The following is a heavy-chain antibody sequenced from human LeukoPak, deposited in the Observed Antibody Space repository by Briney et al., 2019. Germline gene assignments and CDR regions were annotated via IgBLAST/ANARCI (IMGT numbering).Heavy chain of an antibody. J-gene: IGHJ6*03. CDR3: AKVTAARQHYYMDV. V-gene: IGHV3-23*01. D-gene: IGHD6-6*01. Sequence: GGSLRLSCAASGFTFSSYAMSWVRQAPGKGLEWVSAISSSGGSTYYADSVKGRFTISRDNSKNTLYLQMNSLRAEDTAVYYCAKVTAARQHYYMDVWGKGTTVTVSS. CDR2: ISSSGGST. CDR1: GFTFSSYA.